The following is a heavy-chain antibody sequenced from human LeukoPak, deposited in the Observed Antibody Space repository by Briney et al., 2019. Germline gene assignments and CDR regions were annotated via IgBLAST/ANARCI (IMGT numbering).Heavy chain of an antibody. CDR3: ARIADQWWFDP. J-gene: IGHJ5*02. Sequence: SQTLSLTCAVSGGSISSGGFSLTWIQQAPGKGLEWIGYIYYSGSTHYSPSLKSRVTISVDRSKNQFSLTLSSVTAADTAVYFCARIADQWWFDPWGQGTLVTVSS. D-gene: IGHD6-19*01. V-gene: IGHV4-30-2*01. CDR2: IYYSGST. CDR1: GGSISSGGFS.